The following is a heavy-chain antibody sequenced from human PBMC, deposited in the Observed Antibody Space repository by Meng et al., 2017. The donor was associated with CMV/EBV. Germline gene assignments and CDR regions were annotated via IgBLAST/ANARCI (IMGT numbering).Heavy chain of an antibody. J-gene: IGHJ6*02. CDR2: IYYSGST. Sequence: SETLSLTCTVSGGSISSYYWSWIRQPPGKGLEWIGYIYYSGSTNYNPSLKSRVTISVDTSKNQFSLKLSSVTAADTAVYHCARDKDGDGYNIGNGMDVWGQGTTVTVSS. V-gene: IGHV4-59*01. CDR1: GGSISSYY. D-gene: IGHD5-24*01. CDR3: ARDKDGDGYNIGNGMDV.